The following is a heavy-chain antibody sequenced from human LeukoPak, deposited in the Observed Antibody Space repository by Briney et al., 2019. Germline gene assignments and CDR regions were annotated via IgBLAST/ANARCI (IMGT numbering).Heavy chain of an antibody. CDR1: GVSISIYY. Sequence: PSETLSLTCTVSGVSISIYYWSWIRQPAGKGLEWIGRIYTSGSTNYNPSLKSRVTISVDTSKNQFSLKLSSVTAADTAVYYCARGKSDWYFDLWGRGTLVTVSS. J-gene: IGHJ2*01. V-gene: IGHV4-4*07. CDR2: IYTSGST. CDR3: ARGKSDWYFDL.